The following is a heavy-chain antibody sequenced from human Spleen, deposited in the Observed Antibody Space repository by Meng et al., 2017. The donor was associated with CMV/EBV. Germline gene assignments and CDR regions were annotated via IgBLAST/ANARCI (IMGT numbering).Heavy chain of an antibody. V-gene: IGHV3-23*01. CDR1: GITFGSYA. D-gene: IGHD1-7*01. CDR3: AKDLPPSGYTWNYEPSYYFDY. J-gene: IGHJ4*02. CDR2: ISGSGGST. Sequence: GESMKISCASSGITFGSYAMSWVRQAPGKGLEWVSAISGSGGSTYYADSVKGRFTITRDNSKNTLYLQMTSLRAEDTAVYYCAKDLPPSGYTWNYEPSYYFDYWGQGTLVTVSS.